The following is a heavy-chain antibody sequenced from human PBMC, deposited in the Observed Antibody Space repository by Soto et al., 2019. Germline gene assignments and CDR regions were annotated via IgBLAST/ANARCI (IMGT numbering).Heavy chain of an antibody. CDR3: VTAQEAGRPIDY. Sequence: QVQLVESGGGVVQPGRSLRLSCAASGFTFSSYAMHWVRQAPGKGLEWVAVISYDGSNKYYADSVKGRFTISRDNSKNKQYLRMNSLSAEDTGVYYCVTAQEAGRPIDYWGQGTLVTVCS. J-gene: IGHJ4*02. D-gene: IGHD3-10*01. CDR2: ISYDGSNK. CDR1: GFTFSSYA. V-gene: IGHV3-30-3*01.